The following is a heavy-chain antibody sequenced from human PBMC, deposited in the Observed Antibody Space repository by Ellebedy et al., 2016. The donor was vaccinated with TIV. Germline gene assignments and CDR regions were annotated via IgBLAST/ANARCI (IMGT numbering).Heavy chain of an antibody. Sequence: AASVKVSCKASGGTFSSYAISWVRQAPGQGLEWMGGIIPIFGTANYAQKFQGRVTITADESTSTAYMELSSLRSEDTAVYYCASPRGYSYVPDVWGQGTTVTVSS. CDR2: IIPIFGTA. CDR1: GGTFSSYA. J-gene: IGHJ6*02. V-gene: IGHV1-69*13. D-gene: IGHD5-18*01. CDR3: ASPRGYSYVPDV.